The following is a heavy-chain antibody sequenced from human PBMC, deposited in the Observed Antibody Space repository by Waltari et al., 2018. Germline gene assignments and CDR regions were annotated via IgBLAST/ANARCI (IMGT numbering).Heavy chain of an antibody. Sequence: QVQLVESGGGVVQPGRSLRLSCAASGFTFSSYGMHWVRQAPGKGLEWVAVIWYDGSNKYYADSVKGRFTISRDNSKNTLYLQMNSLRAEDTAMYYCATSTVTHYTSPPPYYYYGLDVWGQGTTVTVSS. J-gene: IGHJ6*02. V-gene: IGHV3-33*08. CDR2: IWYDGSNK. D-gene: IGHD4-17*01. CDR3: ATSTVTHYTSPPPYYYYGLDV. CDR1: GFTFSSYG.